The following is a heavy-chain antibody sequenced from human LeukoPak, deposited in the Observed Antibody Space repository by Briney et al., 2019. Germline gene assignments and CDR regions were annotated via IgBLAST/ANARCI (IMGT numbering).Heavy chain of an antibody. CDR2: INPNSGGT. CDR3: ARVYCSSTSCYGGDFDY. V-gene: IGHV1-2*02. Sequence: SVKVSCKASGYTFTGYYMHWVRQAPGQGLEWMGWINPNSGGTNYAQKFQGRVTMTRDTSISTAYMELSRPRSDDTAVYYCARVYCSSTSCYGGDFDYWGQGTLVTVSS. J-gene: IGHJ4*02. CDR1: GYTFTGYY. D-gene: IGHD2-2*01.